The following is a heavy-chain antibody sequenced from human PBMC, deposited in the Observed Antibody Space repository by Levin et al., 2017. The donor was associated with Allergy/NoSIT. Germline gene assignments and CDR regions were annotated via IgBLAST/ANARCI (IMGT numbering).Heavy chain of an antibody. CDR3: ARIPGRTSPRRSDTGGGYFDY. CDR1: GDSISRSDYY. Sequence: PSETLSLTCTVSGDSISRSDYYWGWIRQSPGKGLEWIGYIRYNGETYSNPSFKSRFAISRDTSRNQFSLELNSVTADDTAVYFCARIPGRTSPRRSDTGGGYFDYWGQGILVTVSS. D-gene: IGHD5-18*01. J-gene: IGHJ4*02. CDR2: IRYNGET. V-gene: IGHV4-30-4*01.